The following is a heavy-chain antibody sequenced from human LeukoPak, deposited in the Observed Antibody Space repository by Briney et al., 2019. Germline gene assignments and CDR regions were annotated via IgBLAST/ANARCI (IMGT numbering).Heavy chain of an antibody. Sequence: PSETLSLTCTVSGGSISSDYWSWIRQPPGKGLEWIGYIYYSGSSKYNPSLKSPVTISVDTSKNQFSLKLSSVTAADTAVYYCARLYDSSGYTNWLDPWGQGTLVTVSS. D-gene: IGHD3-22*01. CDR3: ARLYDSSGYTNWLDP. J-gene: IGHJ5*02. V-gene: IGHV4-59*01. CDR1: GGSISSDY. CDR2: IYYSGSS.